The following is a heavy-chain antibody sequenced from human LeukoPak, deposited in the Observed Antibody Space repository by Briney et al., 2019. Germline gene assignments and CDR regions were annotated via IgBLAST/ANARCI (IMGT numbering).Heavy chain of an antibody. D-gene: IGHD3-22*01. Sequence: PSETLSLTCAVYGGSFSGYYWSWIRQPPGKGLEWIGEINHSGSTNYNPSLKSRVTISVDTSKNQFSLELSSVTAADTAVYYCARRPGSYYYDSSGYYYPCYYYMDVWGKGTTVTVSS. J-gene: IGHJ6*03. V-gene: IGHV4-34*01. CDR1: GGSFSGYY. CDR2: INHSGST. CDR3: ARRPGSYYYDSSGYYYPCYYYMDV.